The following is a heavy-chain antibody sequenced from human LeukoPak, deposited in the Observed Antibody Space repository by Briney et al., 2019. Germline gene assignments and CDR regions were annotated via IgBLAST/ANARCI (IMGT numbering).Heavy chain of an antibody. CDR3: VRGIAARPVDY. CDR2: IYYSGST. CDR1: GGSISSGGYY. Sequence: PSETLSLTCTVSGGSISSGGYYWSWIRQHPGKGLEWIGYIYYSGSTYYNPSLKSRVTMSVDTSKNQFSLKLSSVTAADTAVYYCVRGIAARPVDYWGQGTLVTVSS. J-gene: IGHJ4*02. D-gene: IGHD6-6*01. V-gene: IGHV4-31*03.